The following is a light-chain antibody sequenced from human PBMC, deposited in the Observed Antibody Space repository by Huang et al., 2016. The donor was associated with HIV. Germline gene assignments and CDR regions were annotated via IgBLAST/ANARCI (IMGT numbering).Light chain of an antibody. Sequence: DIQMTQSPPSLSASVADRVTITCRASQDISNYLAWYQQKPGKVPQLLIYAASTLQSGVSSRFSGSGSGTNFTLTISSLQPEDVATYHYQKYNSAPRTFGQGTKVEIQ. CDR2: AAS. CDR3: QKYNSAPRT. J-gene: IGKJ1*01. V-gene: IGKV1-27*01. CDR1: QDISNY.